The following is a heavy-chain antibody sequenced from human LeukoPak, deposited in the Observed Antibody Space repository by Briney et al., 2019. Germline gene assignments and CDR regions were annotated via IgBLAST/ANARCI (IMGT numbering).Heavy chain of an antibody. J-gene: IGHJ2*01. V-gene: IGHV3-23*01. CDR3: AKDRGIVATGYFDL. D-gene: IGHD5-12*01. Sequence: GGSLRLSCAASGFPFSSYAMGWVRQAPGEGLEWVSGISDSGGSTYYADSVKGRFTISRDNSKNTLYLQMNSLRAEDTAVYYCAKDRGIVATGYFDLWGRGTLVTVSS. CDR1: GFPFSSYA. CDR2: ISDSGGST.